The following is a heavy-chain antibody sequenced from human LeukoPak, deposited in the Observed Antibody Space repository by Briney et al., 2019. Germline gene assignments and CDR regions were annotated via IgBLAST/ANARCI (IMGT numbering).Heavy chain of an antibody. CDR2: ISAYNGNT. Sequence: ASVKVSCKASGYTFTSYGISWVRQAPGQGLEWMGWISAYNGNTNYAQKLQGRVTMTTDTSTSTAYMELRSLSSDDPAVYYCARVVSSMIVVVIQNWFDPWGQGTLVTVSS. V-gene: IGHV1-18*01. D-gene: IGHD3-22*01. CDR3: ARVVSSMIVVVIQNWFDP. J-gene: IGHJ5*02. CDR1: GYTFTSYG.